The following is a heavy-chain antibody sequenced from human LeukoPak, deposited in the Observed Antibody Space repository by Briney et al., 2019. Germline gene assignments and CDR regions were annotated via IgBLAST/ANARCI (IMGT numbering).Heavy chain of an antibody. CDR2: ISYDGSNK. J-gene: IGHJ4*02. Sequence: GGSLRLSCAASGFTFSSYALHWVRQAPGKGLEWVAVISYDGSNKYYADSVKGRFTISRDNSKDTLYMQMNSLRAEDTAVYYCTSTNYYDSSGSAYWGQGTLVTVSS. V-gene: IGHV3-30*04. CDR1: GFTFSSYA. CDR3: TSTNYYDSSGSAY. D-gene: IGHD3-22*01.